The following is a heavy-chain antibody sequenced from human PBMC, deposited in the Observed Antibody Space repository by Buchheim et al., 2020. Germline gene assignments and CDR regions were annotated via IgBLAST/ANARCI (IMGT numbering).Heavy chain of an antibody. J-gene: IGHJ4*02. CDR2: IYYSGST. Sequence: QVQLQESGPGLVKPSETLSLTCTVSGGSISSYYWSWIRQPPGKGLEWIGYIYYSGSTNYNPSLKSRVTISVDTSKNQFSLKLSSVTAADTAVYYCSQGCSGGSCYSGDYWGQGTL. CDR1: GGSISSYY. CDR3: SQGCSGGSCYSGDY. V-gene: IGHV4-59*12. D-gene: IGHD2-15*01.